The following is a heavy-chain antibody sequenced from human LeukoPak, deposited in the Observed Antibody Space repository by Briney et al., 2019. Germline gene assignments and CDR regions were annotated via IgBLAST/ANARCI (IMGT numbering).Heavy chain of an antibody. J-gene: IGHJ3*02. V-gene: IGHV1-8*03. CDR3: AKDTGRPTDAITMEDNAFDI. D-gene: IGHD3-10*01. CDR1: GYIFTSYD. CDR2: MNPNSGNT. Sequence: ASVKVSCKGSGYIFTSYDINWVRQATGQGLEWMEWMNPNSGNTGYAQKFQGRVTITRNTSISTAYMELSSLRAEDTALYYCAKDTGRPTDAITMEDNAFDIWGPGTMVTVSS.